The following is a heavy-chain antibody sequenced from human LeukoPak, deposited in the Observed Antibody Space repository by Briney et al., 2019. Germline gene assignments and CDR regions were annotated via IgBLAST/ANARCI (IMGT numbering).Heavy chain of an antibody. J-gene: IGHJ5*02. Sequence: SDTLSLTCAVSGYSISSSNWWGWIRQPPGKGLEGIGYIYYSGSTYYNPSLKSRVTLSVDTSKNQFSLKLSSVTAVDTAVYYCASVVPAASMAFDPWGQGTLVTVSS. CDR1: GYSISSSNW. CDR2: IYYSGST. V-gene: IGHV4-28*01. D-gene: IGHD2-2*01. CDR3: ASVVPAASMAFDP.